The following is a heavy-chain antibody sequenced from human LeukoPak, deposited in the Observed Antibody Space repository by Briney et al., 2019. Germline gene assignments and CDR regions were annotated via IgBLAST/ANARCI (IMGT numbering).Heavy chain of an antibody. CDR2: FYASGTT. V-gene: IGHV4-4*07. CDR3: ARENQDGGNSNDAFDI. CDR1: GGSIVSHY. Sequence: SETLSLTCTVSGGSIVSHYWNWIRQPAGRGLEWIGRFYASGTTNTSPSLKSRVTMSVDTSKNQFSLKLSSVTAADTAVYYCARENQDGGNSNDAFDIWGQGTMVTVSS. D-gene: IGHD4-23*01. J-gene: IGHJ3*02.